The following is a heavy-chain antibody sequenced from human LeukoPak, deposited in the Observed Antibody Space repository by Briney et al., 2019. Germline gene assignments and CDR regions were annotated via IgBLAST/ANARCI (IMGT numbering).Heavy chain of an antibody. CDR2: IYSGGST. D-gene: IGHD3-9*01. Sequence: GGSLRLSCAASGFTFTNAWMNWVRQAPGKGLEWVSVIYSGGSTYYADSVKGRFTISRDNSKNTLYLQMNSLRAEDTAVYYCASGYFDWLWFDYWGQGTLVTVSS. V-gene: IGHV3-53*01. J-gene: IGHJ4*02. CDR3: ASGYFDWLWFDY. CDR1: GFTFTNAW.